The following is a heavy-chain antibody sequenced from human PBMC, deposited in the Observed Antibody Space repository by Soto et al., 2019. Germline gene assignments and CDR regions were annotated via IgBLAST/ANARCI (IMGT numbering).Heavy chain of an antibody. D-gene: IGHD3-3*01. Sequence: EVQLVESGGGLVQPGRSLRLSCAASGFTFDDYAMHWVRQAPGTGLEWVSGISWNSGSIGYADSVKGRFTISRDNGKNSLYLQMNSLRAEDTAVYYCANAGFWSGYYSLVDYWGQGTLVTFSS. CDR3: ANAGFWSGYYSLVDY. CDR2: ISWNSGSI. V-gene: IGHV3-9*01. J-gene: IGHJ4*02. CDR1: GFTFDDYA.